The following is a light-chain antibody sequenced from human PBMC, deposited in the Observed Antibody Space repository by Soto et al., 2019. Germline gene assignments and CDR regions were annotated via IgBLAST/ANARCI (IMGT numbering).Light chain of an antibody. V-gene: IGLV2-14*01. Sequence: QAVVTQPASVSGSPGQSITISCTGTSSDVGGYNYVSWYQQHPDKAPKLMIYDVSNRPSGVSNRFSGSKSGNTASLTISGLQAEDEADYYCSSYTSSSTLVVFGGGTKLTVL. J-gene: IGLJ2*01. CDR2: DVS. CDR3: SSYTSSSTLVV. CDR1: SSDVGGYNY.